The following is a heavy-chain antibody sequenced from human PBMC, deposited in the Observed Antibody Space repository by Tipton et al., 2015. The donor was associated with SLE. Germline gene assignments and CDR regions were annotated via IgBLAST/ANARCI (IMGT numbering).Heavy chain of an antibody. CDR1: GDSTSTNNYY. V-gene: IGHV4-39*02. D-gene: IGHD3-10*01. Sequence: GLVKPSETLSLTCVVSGDSTSTNNYYWGWIRQPPGKGLEWIGNVYYTGSTYYNPSLKSRVTISVDTSKNHFSLKLKSVTAADTAVYYCARLHLWGVIPDYWGQGTLVTVSS. CDR3: ARLHLWGVIPDY. J-gene: IGHJ4*02. CDR2: VYYTGST.